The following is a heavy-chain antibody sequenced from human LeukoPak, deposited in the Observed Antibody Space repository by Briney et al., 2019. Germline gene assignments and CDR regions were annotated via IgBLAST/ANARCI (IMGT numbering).Heavy chain of an antibody. CDR1: GFTFSSYS. V-gene: IGHV3-21*01. CDR3: ARGNYGDYWSDYYYGMDV. D-gene: IGHD4-17*01. CDR2: ISSSSSYI. Sequence: GGSLRLSCAASGFTFSSYSMNWVRQAPGKGLEWVSSISSSSSYIYYADSVKGRFTTSRDNAKNSLYLQMNSLRAEDTAVYYCARGNYGDYWSDYYYGMDVWGQGTTVTVSS. J-gene: IGHJ6*02.